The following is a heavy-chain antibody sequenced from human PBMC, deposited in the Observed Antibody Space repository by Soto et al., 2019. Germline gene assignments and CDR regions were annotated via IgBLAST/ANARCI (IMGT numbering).Heavy chain of an antibody. CDR2: ISYDATNK. D-gene: IGHD3-16*01. CDR1: GFTFSSYA. CDR3: ARRRKGGEYYFDS. V-gene: IGHV3-30-3*01. Sequence: QVQLVGSGGGVVQPGRSLRLSCEVSGFTFSSYAMHWVRQAPGKGLEWVAIISYDATNKYYADSVKGRFTISRDNSKNPLYLQMNSLRAEDTAVYYCARRRKGGEYYFDSWGQGTLVTVSS. J-gene: IGHJ4*02.